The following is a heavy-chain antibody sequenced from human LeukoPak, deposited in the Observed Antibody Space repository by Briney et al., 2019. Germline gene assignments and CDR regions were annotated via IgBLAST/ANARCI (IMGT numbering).Heavy chain of an antibody. CDR2: INPSGGST. Sequence: ASVKVSCKASGYTFTSYYMHWVRQAPGQGLEWMGIINPSGGSTSYAQKFQGRVTITTDESTSTAYMELSSLRSEDTAVYYCARSTYYDFWSGYYFDYWGQGTLVTVSS. CDR1: GYTFTSYY. V-gene: IGHV1-46*01. D-gene: IGHD3-3*01. J-gene: IGHJ4*02. CDR3: ARSTYYDFWSGYYFDY.